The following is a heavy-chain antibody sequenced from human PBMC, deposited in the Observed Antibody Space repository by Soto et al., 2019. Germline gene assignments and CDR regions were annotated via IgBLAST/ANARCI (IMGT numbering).Heavy chain of an antibody. CDR1: GGSISSSINY. CDR3: ARQDSETYYYGSDAFDI. Sequence: PSETLSLTCAVSGGSISSSINYWGWIRQPPGKGLEWIGSIYFNGSPYYNPSLKSRVTISVDTSKNQFSLKLSSVTAADTAVYYCARQDSETYYYGSDAFDIWGQGTMVTVSS. D-gene: IGHD3-10*01. J-gene: IGHJ3*02. CDR2: IYFNGSP. V-gene: IGHV4-39*01.